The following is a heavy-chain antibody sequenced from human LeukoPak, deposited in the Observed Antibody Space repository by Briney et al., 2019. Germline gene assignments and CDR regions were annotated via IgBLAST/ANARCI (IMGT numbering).Heavy chain of an antibody. Sequence: ASVKVSCKASGYTFTSYGISWVRQAPGQGLEWMGWISAYNGNTNYAQRVQGRVTITTDTSTSKDYMELRSLRSDDTAVYYGARDVDRAMAYYFDCWGQGTLVTVSS. CDR3: ARDVDRAMAYYFDC. J-gene: IGHJ4*02. D-gene: IGHD5-18*01. CDR2: ISAYNGNT. V-gene: IGHV1-18*01. CDR1: GYTFTSYG.